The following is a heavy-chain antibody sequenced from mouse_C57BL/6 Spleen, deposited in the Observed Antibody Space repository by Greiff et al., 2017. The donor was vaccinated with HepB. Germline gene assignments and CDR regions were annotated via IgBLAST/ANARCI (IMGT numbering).Heavy chain of an antibody. CDR1: GFTFSDYY. J-gene: IGHJ4*01. D-gene: IGHD1-1*01. V-gene: IGHV5-16*01. CDR2: INYDGSST. Sequence: EVKLMESEGGLVQPGSSMKLSCTASGFTFSDYYMAWVRQVPEKGLEWVANINYDGSSTYYLDSLKSRFIISRDNAKNILYLQMSSLKSEDTATYYCARDVYYGSSYYAMDYWGQGTSVTVSS. CDR3: ARDVYYGSSYYAMDY.